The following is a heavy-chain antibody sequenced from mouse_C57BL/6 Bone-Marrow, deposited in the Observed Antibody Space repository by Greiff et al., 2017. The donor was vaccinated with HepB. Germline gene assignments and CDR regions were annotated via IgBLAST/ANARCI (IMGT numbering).Heavy chain of an antibody. Sequence: VKLMESGPGLVAPSQSLSITCTVSGFSLTSYGVDWVRQSPGKGLEWLGVIWGVGSTNYNSALKSRLSISKDNSKSQVFLKMNSLQTDDTAMYYCASLLFFAYWGQGTLVTVSA. V-gene: IGHV2-6*01. CDR2: IWGVGST. J-gene: IGHJ3*01. CDR1: GFSLTSYG. CDR3: ASLLFFAY. D-gene: IGHD2-1*01.